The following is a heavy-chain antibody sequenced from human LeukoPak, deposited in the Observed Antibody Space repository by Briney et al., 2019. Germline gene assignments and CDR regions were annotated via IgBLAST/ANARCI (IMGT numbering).Heavy chain of an antibody. J-gene: IGHJ4*02. CDR1: GFTFSGYA. D-gene: IGHD3-22*01. CDR3: AKVKLPYYYDSSGYYGAPDSFDY. V-gene: IGHV3-23*01. Sequence: GGSLRLSCAASGFTFSGYAMSWVRQAPGKGLEWVSAISGSGGSTYYADSVKGRFTISRDNSKNTLYLQMNSLRAEDTAVCYCAKVKLPYYYDSSGYYGAPDSFDYWGQGTLVTVSS. CDR2: ISGSGGST.